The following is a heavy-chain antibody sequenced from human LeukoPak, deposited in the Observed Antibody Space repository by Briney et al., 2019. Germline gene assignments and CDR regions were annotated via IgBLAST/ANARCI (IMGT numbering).Heavy chain of an antibody. CDR1: GGSISSYY. CDR3: ARESSIAAAAPYFDY. V-gene: IGHV4-59*01. CDR2: IHYSGST. J-gene: IGHJ4*02. Sequence: PSETLSLTCTVSGGSISSYYWSWIRQPPGKRLEWIGYIHYSGSTNYNPSLKSRVTISVDTPQNQFSLRLSSVTAADTAVYYCARESSIAAAAPYFDYWGQGTLVTVSS. D-gene: IGHD6-13*01.